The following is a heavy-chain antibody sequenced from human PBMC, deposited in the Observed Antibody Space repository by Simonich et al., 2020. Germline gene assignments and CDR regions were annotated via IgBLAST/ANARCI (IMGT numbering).Heavy chain of an antibody. CDR3: ARHAGFAFDI. V-gene: IGHV4-39*01. CDR2: SYYSGRP. Sequence: QLQLQESGPGLVKPSETLSLTCTVSGGSSSSSSYYGGWIRQPPGKGLGWIWSSYYSGRPTYTPPLKSRVTISVVTTKNQFSLKLSSVTAADTAVYYCARHAGFAFDIWGQGTMVTVSS. CDR1: GGSSSSSSYY. J-gene: IGHJ3*02. D-gene: IGHD6-13*01.